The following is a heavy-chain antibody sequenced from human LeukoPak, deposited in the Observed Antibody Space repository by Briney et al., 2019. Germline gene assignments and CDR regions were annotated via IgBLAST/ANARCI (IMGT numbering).Heavy chain of an antibody. J-gene: IGHJ4*02. CDR3: YRPHPEGSIDY. D-gene: IGHD3-10*01. CDR2: IRSKANSYAT. CDR1: GFTFSGST. Sequence: GGSLKLSCAASGFTFSGSTMHWVRQASGKGLEWVGRIRSKANSYATTYAASVKGRFTIPRDDSKNTAYLQMNSLKTEDTAIYYCYRPHPEGSIDYWGQGTLVTVSP. V-gene: IGHV3-73*01.